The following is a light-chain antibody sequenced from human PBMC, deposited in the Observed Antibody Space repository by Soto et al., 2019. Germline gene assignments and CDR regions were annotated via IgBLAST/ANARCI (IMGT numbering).Light chain of an antibody. CDR2: DTS. CDR1: QSVGSN. J-gene: IGKJ5*01. Sequence: EIVRTQSAGTLSVTPGEGATLFCRASQSVGSNLAWFQQKPGQAPRLLIYDTSTRATGIPARFSGSGSGTEFTLTISSLQSEDFAVYYCQQYSNWPPIPFGQGTRLAI. V-gene: IGKV3-15*01. CDR3: QQYSNWPPIP.